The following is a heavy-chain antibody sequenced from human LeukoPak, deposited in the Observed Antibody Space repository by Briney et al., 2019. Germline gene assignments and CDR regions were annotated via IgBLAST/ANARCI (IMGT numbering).Heavy chain of an antibody. J-gene: IGHJ4*02. V-gene: IGHV4-38-2*02. D-gene: IGHD2-15*01. CDR3: ARDGGLAYSGEFDY. CDR1: GYSISSGYY. Sequence: SSETLSLTCTVSGYSISSGYYWGWIRQPPGKGLEWIGSIYHSGSTYYNPFLKSRVTISVDTSKNQFSLKLSSVTAADTAVYYCARDGGLAYSGEFDYWGQGTLVTVSS. CDR2: IYHSGST.